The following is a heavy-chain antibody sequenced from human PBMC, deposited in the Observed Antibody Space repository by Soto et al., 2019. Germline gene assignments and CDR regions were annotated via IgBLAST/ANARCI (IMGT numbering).Heavy chain of an antibody. V-gene: IGHV4-59*08. CDR3: ARLSGYSNYDYFDY. CDR1: GGSISSYY. CDR2: IYYSGST. Sequence: SETLSLTCTVSGGSISSYYWSWIRQPPGKGLEWIGYIYYSGSTNYNPSLKSRVTISVDTSKNQFSLKLSSVTAADTAVYYCARLSGYSNYDYFDYWGQGTLVTVSS. J-gene: IGHJ4*02. D-gene: IGHD4-4*01.